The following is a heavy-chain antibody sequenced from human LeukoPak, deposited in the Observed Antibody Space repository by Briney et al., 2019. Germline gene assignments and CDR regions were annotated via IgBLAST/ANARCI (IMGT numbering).Heavy chain of an antibody. Sequence: ASVKVSCKASGYTFTGYYMHWVRQAPGQGREWMGWINPNSGGTNYAQKFQGRVTMTRDTSISTAYMELSRLRSDDTAVYYCARDLYSDYYYYMDVWGNGTTVTVSS. CDR3: ARDLYSDYYYYMDV. J-gene: IGHJ6*03. CDR1: GYTFTGYY. D-gene: IGHD2-8*01. CDR2: INPNSGGT. V-gene: IGHV1-2*02.